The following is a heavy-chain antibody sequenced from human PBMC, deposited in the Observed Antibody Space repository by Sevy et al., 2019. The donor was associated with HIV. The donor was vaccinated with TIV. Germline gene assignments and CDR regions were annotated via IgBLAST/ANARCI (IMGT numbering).Heavy chain of an antibody. CDR3: ARDKRDCSSTSCQRRGLYYYYYMDV. CDR1: GGSISSYY. Sequence: SETLSLTCTVSGGSISSYYWSWIRQPAGKGLEWIGRIYTSGSTNYNPSLKSRVTMSVDTSKNQLSLKVSSVTAAVTDVYYDARDKRDCSSTSCQRRGLYYYYYMDVWGKGTTVTVSS. J-gene: IGHJ6*03. CDR2: IYTSGST. V-gene: IGHV4-4*07. D-gene: IGHD2-2*01.